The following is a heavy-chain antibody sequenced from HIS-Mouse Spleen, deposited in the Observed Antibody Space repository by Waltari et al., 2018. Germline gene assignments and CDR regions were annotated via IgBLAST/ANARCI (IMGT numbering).Heavy chain of an antibody. CDR3: ARVDSGYDKRSAFDI. CDR2: IYYSGST. CDR1: GGSISSGDYY. Sequence: QVQLQESGPGLVKPSQTLSLTCTVSGGSISSGDYYWSWIRQPPGKGLGWIGYIYYSGSTYYNPSLKSQVTRSVDTSKNQCSLKLSSVTAADTAVYYCARVDSGYDKRSAFDIWGQGTMVTVSS. J-gene: IGHJ3*02. D-gene: IGHD5-12*01. V-gene: IGHV4-30-4*01.